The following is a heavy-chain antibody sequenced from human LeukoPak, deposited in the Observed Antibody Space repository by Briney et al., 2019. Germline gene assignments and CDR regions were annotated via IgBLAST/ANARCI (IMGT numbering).Heavy chain of an antibody. CDR2: IRSGGAR. CDR1: GFIFSHAW. V-gene: IGHV3-15*01. J-gene: IGHJ4*02. CDR3: AVDTPVIDAQIDY. Sequence: PGGSLRLSCTASGFIFSHAWMNWVRQAPGKVLQWLGRIRSGGAREYAAPAQGRFTISRDDSRNTVYLEMNNLDTDDTAVYFCAVDTPVIDAQIDYWGQGTLVTVSS. D-gene: IGHD3-16*02.